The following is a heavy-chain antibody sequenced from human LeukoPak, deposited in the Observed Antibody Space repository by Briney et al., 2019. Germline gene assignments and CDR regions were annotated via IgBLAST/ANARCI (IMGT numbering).Heavy chain of an antibody. V-gene: IGHV3-53*01. CDR3: PPAAGLRRTISTEYFQH. Sequence: GGSLRLSCAASGFTVSSNYMSWVRQAPGKGLEWVSVIYSGGSTYYADSVKGRFTISRDNANKSLYLHMSSLGVEDTANYCIPPAAGLRRTISTEYFQHWGQGALVTVSS. CDR1: GFTVSSNY. CDR2: IYSGGST. J-gene: IGHJ1*01. D-gene: IGHD6-13*01.